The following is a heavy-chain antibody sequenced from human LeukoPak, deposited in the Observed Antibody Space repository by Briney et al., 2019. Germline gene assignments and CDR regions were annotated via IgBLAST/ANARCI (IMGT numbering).Heavy chain of an antibody. D-gene: IGHD6-19*01. V-gene: IGHV1-69*13. CDR3: AREGVSSGWYRSHFGYYYYYYMDV. CDR1: GGTFNSYA. CDR2: IIPIFGTA. J-gene: IGHJ6*03. Sequence: ASVKVSCKASGGTFNSYAISWVRQAPGQGLEWMGGIIPIFGTANYAQKFQGRVTITADESTSTAYMELSSLRSEDTAVYYCAREGVSSGWYRSHFGYYYYYYMDVWGKGTTVTVSS.